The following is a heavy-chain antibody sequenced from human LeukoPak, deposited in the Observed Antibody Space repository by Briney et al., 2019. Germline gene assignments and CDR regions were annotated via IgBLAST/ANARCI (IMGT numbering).Heavy chain of an antibody. CDR1: GLTFSRYW. V-gene: IGHV3-7*01. D-gene: IGHD2-8*02. CDR2: IKQDGSEK. J-gene: IGHJ6*03. CDR3: ASRYCTGVNCFAASYMCMDV. Sequence: GGSLRLSCAASGLTFSRYWMTWFRQAPGKGLEWVANIKQDGSEKYYVDSVKGRFTISRDNADRSLYLQMTSLRVEDTAVYFCASRYCTGVNCFAASYMCMDVWGKGTTVAVSS.